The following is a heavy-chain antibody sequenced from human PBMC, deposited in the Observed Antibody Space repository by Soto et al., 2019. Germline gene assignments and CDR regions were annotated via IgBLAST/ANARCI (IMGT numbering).Heavy chain of an antibody. J-gene: IGHJ4*02. CDR1: GYSFTSLH. D-gene: IGHD3-10*01. Sequence: QVQLVQSGAEVRRPGASVKVSCKASGYSFTSLHFNWVRQATGQGLGWIGWMNPHSGETGYAQRFQGRVTMTREIYLSTAYMEPRSLTSHDTAVYFCARGSPGPVDHWGQGTLVTVSS. CDR2: MNPHSGET. V-gene: IGHV1-8*01. CDR3: ARGSPGPVDH.